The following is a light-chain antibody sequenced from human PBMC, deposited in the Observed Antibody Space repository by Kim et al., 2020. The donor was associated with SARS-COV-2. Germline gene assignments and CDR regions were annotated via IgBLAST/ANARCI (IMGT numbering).Light chain of an antibody. CDR1: QIIGGGF. V-gene: IGKV3-20*01. CDR2: DAS. J-gene: IGKJ2*01. CDR3: QVYGGRPLYA. Sequence: SPGERATLPCRASQIIGGGFLAWYQHKTGQAPRLVMYDASRRAADIPERFSGSGSGTDFTLTISRLEPEDFAVYYCQVYGGRPLYAFGQGTKLEI.